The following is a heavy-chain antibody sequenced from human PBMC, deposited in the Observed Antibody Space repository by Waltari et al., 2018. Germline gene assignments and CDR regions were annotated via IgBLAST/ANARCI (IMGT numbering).Heavy chain of an antibody. V-gene: IGHV1-69*08. CDR2: LIPILGTA. Sequence: QVQLVQSGAAVKKPGSSVQVSCKASGGTFSSDTISWVRRPPGQGLEWMGRLIPILGTANYAQKFQGRVTITADKSTSTAYMELSSLRSEDTAVYYCAREGGVSGTTGLYNWFDPWGQGTLVTVSS. J-gene: IGHJ5*02. CDR1: GGTFSSDT. D-gene: IGHD1-7*01. CDR3: AREGGVSGTTGLYNWFDP.